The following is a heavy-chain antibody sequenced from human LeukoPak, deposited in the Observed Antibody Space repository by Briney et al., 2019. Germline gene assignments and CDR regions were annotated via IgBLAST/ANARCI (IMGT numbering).Heavy chain of an antibody. J-gene: IGHJ5*02. V-gene: IGHV3-23*01. CDR2: ISGSGGST. CDR3: XXXXXMIVVVANWFDP. Sequence: GGSLRLSCAASGFNFSSYGMSWVRQAPGKGLEWVSVISGSGGSTYYADSVKGRFTISRDNSKNTLYLQMNSLRVEDTAVYYXXXXXXMIVVVANWFDPWGQGTLVTVSS. CDR1: GFNFSSYG. D-gene: IGHD3-22*01.